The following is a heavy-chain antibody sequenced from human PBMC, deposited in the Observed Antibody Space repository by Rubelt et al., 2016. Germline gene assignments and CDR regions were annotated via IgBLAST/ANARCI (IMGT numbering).Heavy chain of an antibody. CDR3: ARGGHYSMNYYGMDV. D-gene: IGHD4-11*01. CDR1: GYTLTELS. V-gene: IGHV1-24*01. J-gene: IGHJ6*02. Sequence: VQSGAEVKKPGASVKVSCKVSGYTLTELSMHWVRQAPGKGPEWMGGFDPEDGETIYAQKFQGRVTITADESTSTSYMELTSLRSEDTAVYYCARGGHYSMNYYGMDVWGQGTTVTVSS. CDR2: FDPEDGET.